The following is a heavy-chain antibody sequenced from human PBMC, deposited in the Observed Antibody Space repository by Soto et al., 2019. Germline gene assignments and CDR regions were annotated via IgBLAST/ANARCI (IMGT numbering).Heavy chain of an antibody. CDR3: ARDGSRGMTVVWKPDD. D-gene: IGHD3-22*01. J-gene: IGHJ4*02. Sequence: PGWSLRLSCASSVFIFITYSMKWIRQAPGKGLEWVSSISSSSSYIYYADSVRGRFTISRDNAKNSLYLQMNSLRAEDTAVYYCARDGSRGMTVVWKPDDWGQGALVTVSS. CDR2: ISSSSSYI. CDR1: VFIFITYS. V-gene: IGHV3-21*01.